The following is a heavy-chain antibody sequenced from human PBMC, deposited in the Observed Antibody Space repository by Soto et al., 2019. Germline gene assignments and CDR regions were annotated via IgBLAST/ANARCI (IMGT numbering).Heavy chain of an antibody. D-gene: IGHD1-7*01. J-gene: IGHJ5*02. Sequence: PSETLSLTCTVSGGSISSGDYYWSWIRQPPGKGLEWIGYIYYSGSTYYNPSLKSRVTISVDTSKNQFSLKLSSVTAADTAVYYCARDCGVITGTYLFDPWGQGTLVTVSS. CDR2: IYYSGST. CDR3: ARDCGVITGTYLFDP. V-gene: IGHV4-30-4*01. CDR1: GGSISSGDYY.